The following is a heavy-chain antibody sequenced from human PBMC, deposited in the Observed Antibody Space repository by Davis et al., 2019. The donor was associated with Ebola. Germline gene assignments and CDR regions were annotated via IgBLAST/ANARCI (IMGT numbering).Heavy chain of an antibody. CDR2: IHYSGST. CDR3: VRGPGLYNSGWYLNY. D-gene: IGHD6-19*01. J-gene: IGHJ4*02. Sequence: MPSETLSLTCAVYGGSFSGFYWSYIRQPPGKGLEWIGEIHYSGSTNYNPSLKSRVTISADTSKNQFSLRLSSVTAADTAVYYCVRGPGLYNSGWYLNYWGQGTLVTVSS. CDR1: GGSFSGFY. V-gene: IGHV4-34*01.